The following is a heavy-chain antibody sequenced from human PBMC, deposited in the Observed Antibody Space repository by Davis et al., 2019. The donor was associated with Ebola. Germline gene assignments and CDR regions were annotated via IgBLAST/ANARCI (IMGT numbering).Heavy chain of an antibody. CDR1: GGSLSSSYW. V-gene: IGHV4-4*02. CDR2: IYHTWST. CDR3: ARDREWLVQGYFDY. J-gene: IGHJ4*02. Sequence: MPSETLSLTCAVSGGSLSSSYWLSWVRQPPGNGLEWIGEIYHTWSTNYNPSLKSRVTISVDKSKNQFSLKLSSVTAADTAVYFCARDREWLVQGYFDYWGQGTLVTVSS. D-gene: IGHD6-19*01.